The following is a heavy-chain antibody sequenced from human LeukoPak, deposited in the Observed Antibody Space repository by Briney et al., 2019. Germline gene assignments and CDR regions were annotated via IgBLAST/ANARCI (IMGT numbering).Heavy chain of an antibody. J-gene: IGHJ3*02. V-gene: IGHV3-73*01. CDR1: GFTFSGSA. CDR3: IAAADNDAFDI. Sequence: GGSLRLSCAASGFTFSGSAMHWVRQASGKGLEWVGRIRSKANSYATAYAASVKGRFTISRDDSKNTAYLQMNSLKTEDTAVYYCIAAADNDAFDIWGQGTMATVSS. D-gene: IGHD6-13*01. CDR2: IRSKANSYAT.